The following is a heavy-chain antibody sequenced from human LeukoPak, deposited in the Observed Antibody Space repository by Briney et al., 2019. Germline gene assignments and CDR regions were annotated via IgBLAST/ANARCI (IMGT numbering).Heavy chain of an antibody. CDR3: AAEGPMVTGYFDY. CDR2: ISYDGSNK. D-gene: IGHD5-18*01. J-gene: IGHJ4*02. V-gene: IGHV3-30-3*01. Sequence: GRSLRLSCAASGFTFSSYAMHWVRQAPGKGLEWVAVISYDGSNKYYADSVKGRFTISRDNSKNTLYLQMNSLRAEDTAVYYCAAEGPMVTGYFDYWGQGTLVTVSS. CDR1: GFTFSSYA.